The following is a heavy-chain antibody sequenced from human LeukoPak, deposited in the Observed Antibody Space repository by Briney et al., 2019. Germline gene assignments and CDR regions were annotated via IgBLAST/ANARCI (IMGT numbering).Heavy chain of an antibody. CDR1: GGSISSYY. Sequence: SETLSLTCTVSGGSISSYYWSWIRQPPGKGLEWIGYIYYSGSTNYNPSLKSRVTISVDTSKSQFSLKLSSVTAADTAVYYCARRNGYSYGRFDPWGQGTLVTVSS. CDR2: IYYSGST. D-gene: IGHD5-18*01. J-gene: IGHJ5*02. CDR3: ARRNGYSYGRFDP. V-gene: IGHV4-59*08.